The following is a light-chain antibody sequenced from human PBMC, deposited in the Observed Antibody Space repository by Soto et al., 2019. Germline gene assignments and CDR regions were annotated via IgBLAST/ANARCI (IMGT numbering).Light chain of an antibody. CDR1: SSNIGNNY. CDR3: GKWDRSLRAGV. J-gene: IGLJ3*02. Sequence: QSVLTQPPSVSAAPGQKVTISCSGSSSNIGNNYVSWYQQLPGTAPKLLIYENNKRPSGIPDRFSGSKSGTSATLGITGLQTGDEADYYCGKWDRSLRAGVFGGGTKVTAL. CDR2: ENN. V-gene: IGLV1-51*02.